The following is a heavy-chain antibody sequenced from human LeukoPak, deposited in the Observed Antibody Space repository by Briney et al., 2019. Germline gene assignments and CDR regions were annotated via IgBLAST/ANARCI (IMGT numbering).Heavy chain of an antibody. Sequence: ASVKVSCKASGYTFTSYGISWVRQAPGQGLEWMGWISAYNGNTSYAQKLQGRVTMTTDTSTGTAYMELRSLTSDDTAVYYCARDSKAGTRPDYWGQGTLVIVSS. CDR2: ISAYNGNT. CDR1: GYTFTSYG. J-gene: IGHJ4*02. V-gene: IGHV1-18*01. CDR3: ARDSKAGTRPDY.